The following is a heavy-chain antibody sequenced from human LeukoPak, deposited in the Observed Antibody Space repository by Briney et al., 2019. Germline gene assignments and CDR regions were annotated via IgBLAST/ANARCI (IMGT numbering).Heavy chain of an antibody. CDR3: ARGPFQPIVQDYYYYGMDV. Sequence: PSETLSLTCAVYGGSFSGYYWSWIRQPPGKGLEWIGEINHSGSTNYNPSLKSRVTISVDTSKNQFSLKLSSVTAADTAVYYCARGPFQPIVQDYYYYGMDVWGQGTKVTVSS. CDR2: INHSGST. CDR1: GGSFSGYY. V-gene: IGHV4-34*01. D-gene: IGHD1-26*01. J-gene: IGHJ6*02.